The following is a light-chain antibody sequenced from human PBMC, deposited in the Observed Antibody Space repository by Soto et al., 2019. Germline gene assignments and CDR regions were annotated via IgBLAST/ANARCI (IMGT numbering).Light chain of an antibody. CDR2: DSS. J-gene: IGKJ4*01. CDR1: QTISTN. V-gene: IGKV3-15*01. Sequence: EIVLTQSPASLSVSPGQRATLSCRASQTISTNLAWYQQKPGQPPRLLIYDSSTRAAGIPCRFTGSGSGSEFTLTISSQLSEDIATYYCQQYNNWPLTFGGGTKVEIK. CDR3: QQYNNWPLT.